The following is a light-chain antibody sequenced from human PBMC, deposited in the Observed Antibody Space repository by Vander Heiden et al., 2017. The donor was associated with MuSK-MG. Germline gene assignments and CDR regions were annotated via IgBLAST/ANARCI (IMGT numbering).Light chain of an antibody. CDR1: QSINRD. CDR2: GAS. CDR3: QLHNKWPSLT. Sequence: EVVLTQLPATQSVSPGERVSLSCRASQSINRDLAWYKQKPGQAPRLLIYGASSRATGIPARFSGSGSGTEFTLTISSLQSEDSAIYYCQLHNKWPSLTFGGGTRVEIK. V-gene: IGKV3-15*01. J-gene: IGKJ4*01.